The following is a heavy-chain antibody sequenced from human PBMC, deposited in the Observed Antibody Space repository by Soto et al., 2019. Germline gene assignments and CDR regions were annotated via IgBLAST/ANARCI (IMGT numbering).Heavy chain of an antibody. V-gene: IGHV3-9*01. CDR2: ISWNSGSI. J-gene: IGHJ3*02. CDR3: AQDMGYYDSSAYARALDI. D-gene: IGHD3-22*01. CDR1: GFTFDDYA. Sequence: QAGGSXGLSGAASGFTFDDYAMHGVRQAPGKGLEWVSGISWNSGSIGYADSVKGRFTISRDNAKNSLYLQMNSLRAADTALYYPAQDMGYYDSSAYARALDIRGPGTMVTVSS.